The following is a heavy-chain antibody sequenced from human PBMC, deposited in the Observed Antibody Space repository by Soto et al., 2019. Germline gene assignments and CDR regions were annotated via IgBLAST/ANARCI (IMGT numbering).Heavy chain of an antibody. Sequence: QVHLVQSGAEVKKPGASVKVSCTASGYTFTNFGISWVRQAPGQGLEWMGWISAYNGNTNYAQKFQGRVTMTTDTPTSTAYMELRSLRSGATAVYFGARGGTPIDYWGQGTLVTVSS. J-gene: IGHJ4*02. CDR1: GYTFTNFG. V-gene: IGHV1-18*01. D-gene: IGHD3-16*01. CDR3: ARGGTPIDY. CDR2: ISAYNGNT.